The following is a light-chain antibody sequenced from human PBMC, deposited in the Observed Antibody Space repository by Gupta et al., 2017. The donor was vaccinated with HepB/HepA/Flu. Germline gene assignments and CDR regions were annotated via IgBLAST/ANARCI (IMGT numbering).Light chain of an antibody. CDR3: QQLKSYPLT. J-gene: IGKJ4*01. CDR1: QGSSVF. Sequence: DIQLTQSPSLLSASVGDRVTITCRASQGSSVFLAWYQQKPGKAPNLLIYIASTLQSGVPSRFSGSGSGTEFTLTISSLQPEDVATYYCQQLKSYPLTFGGGTKVEIK. V-gene: IGKV1-9*01. CDR2: IAS.